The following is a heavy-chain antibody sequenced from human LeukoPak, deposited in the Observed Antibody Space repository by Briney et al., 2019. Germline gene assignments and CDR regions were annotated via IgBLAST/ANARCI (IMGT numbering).Heavy chain of an antibody. CDR3: AGGSGSYYGYYYGMDV. CDR2: ISAYNGNT. Sequence: ASVKVSCKASGYTFTSYGISWVRQAPGQGLEWMGWISAYNGNTNYAQKLQGRVTITADESTSTAYMELSSLRSEDTAVYYCAGGSGSYYGYYYGMDVWGQGTTVTVSS. CDR1: GYTFTSYG. V-gene: IGHV1-18*01. D-gene: IGHD3-10*01. J-gene: IGHJ6*02.